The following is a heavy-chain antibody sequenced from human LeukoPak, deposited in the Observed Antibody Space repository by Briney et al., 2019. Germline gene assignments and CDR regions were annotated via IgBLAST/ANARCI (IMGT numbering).Heavy chain of an antibody. CDR2: INPNSGGT. Sequence: GASVKVSCKASGYTFTDYYIHWVRQAPGQGLEWMGWINPNSGGTNSAQKFQGRVTMTRDTSISTAYMELSRLRSDDTAVYYCARDNDSRDPPHFDYWGQGTLVTVSS. CDR1: GYTFTDYY. J-gene: IGHJ4*02. V-gene: IGHV1-2*02. CDR3: ARDNDSRDPPHFDY. D-gene: IGHD3-16*01.